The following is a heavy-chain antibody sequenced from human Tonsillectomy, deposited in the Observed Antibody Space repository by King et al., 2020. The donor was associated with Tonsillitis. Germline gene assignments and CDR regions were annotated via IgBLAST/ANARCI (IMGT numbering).Heavy chain of an antibody. V-gene: IGHV3-11*01. CDR2: ISSSGSTI. J-gene: IGHJ6*02. CDR3: ARDRFGELELLPAYYYYYGMDV. Sequence: QLVQSGGGLVKPGGSLRLSCAASGFTFSDYYMSWIRQAPGKGLEWVSYISSSGSTIYYADSVKGRFTISRDNAKNSLYLQMNSLRAEDTAVYYCARDRFGELELLPAYYYYYGMDVWGQGTTVTVSS. D-gene: IGHD1-26*01. CDR1: GFTFSDYY.